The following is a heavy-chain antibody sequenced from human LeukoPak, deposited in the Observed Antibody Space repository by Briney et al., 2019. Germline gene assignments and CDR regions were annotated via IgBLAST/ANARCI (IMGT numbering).Heavy chain of an antibody. CDR3: AKDSSQGGDYFDY. V-gene: IGHV3-23*01. D-gene: IGHD3-16*01. CDR1: GITLSSYA. J-gene: IGHJ4*02. CDR2: INGSGVIT. Sequence: PAWSVRLSCAASGITLSSYAMSWVRQAPGKGLEWVSAINGSGVITYYTDAVKGRFTISRDNSKNTVYLQMNSLRAEDTAIYYCAKDSSQGGDYFDYWGQGTLVTVSS.